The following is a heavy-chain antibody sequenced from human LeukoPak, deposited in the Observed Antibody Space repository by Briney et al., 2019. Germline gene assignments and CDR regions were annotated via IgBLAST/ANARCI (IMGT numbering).Heavy chain of an antibody. D-gene: IGHD4-17*01. CDR1: GGTSSSYA. CDR3: ARTATTTTVTTYWFDP. CDR2: IIPILGIA. V-gene: IGHV1-69*04. Sequence: SVKVSCKASGGTSSSYAISWVRQAPGQGLEWMGRIIPILGIANYAQKFQGRVTITADKSTSTAYMELSSLRSEDTAVYYCARTATTTTVTTYWFDPWGQGTLVTVSS. J-gene: IGHJ5*02.